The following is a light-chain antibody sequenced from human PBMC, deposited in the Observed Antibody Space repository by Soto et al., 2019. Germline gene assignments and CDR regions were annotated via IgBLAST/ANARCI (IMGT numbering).Light chain of an antibody. CDR2: GAS. J-gene: IGKJ4*01. Sequence: EIVMTQSPATLSVSPGERATLSCRASQGVSTKLAWYQQKPGQAPRLLIYGASTRATGVPARFSGSGSGTDFTLTVSSLQSEDSAVYYCQQYGSSITFGGGTKVEIK. CDR1: QGVSTK. V-gene: IGKV3-15*01. CDR3: QQYGSSIT.